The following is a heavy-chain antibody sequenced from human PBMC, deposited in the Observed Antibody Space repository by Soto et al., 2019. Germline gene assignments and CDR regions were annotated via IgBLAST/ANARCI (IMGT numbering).Heavy chain of an antibody. CDR2: IKEDGSEN. V-gene: IGHV3-7*01. J-gene: IGHJ4*02. CDR3: ARGVGKLLPLDY. CDR1: GFTFSEYW. Sequence: EVQLVESGGGLVQPGGSLRLSCVASGFTFSEYWMTWVRQAPGKGLEWVANIKEDGSENYYVDSLKGRFTISRDNAKNSLYLQMNSLRAEDTAVFYCARGVGKLLPLDYWGQGTLVTVSS. D-gene: IGHD3-10*01.